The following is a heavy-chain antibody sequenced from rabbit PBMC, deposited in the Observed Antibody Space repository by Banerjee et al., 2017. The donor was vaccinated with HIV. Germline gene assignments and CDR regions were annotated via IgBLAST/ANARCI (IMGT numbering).Heavy chain of an antibody. CDR3: ARSDVSDLTYLNL. CDR1: GFSFSSSYW. J-gene: IGHJ4*01. Sequence: QSLEESGGDLVKPGASLTLTCTASGFSFSSSYWICWVRQAPGKGLEWIACIYTGSGSTYYANWAKGRFTISKTSSTTVTLQMTSLTAADTATYFCARSDVSDLTYLNLWGPGTLVTVS. V-gene: IGHV1S40*01. CDR2: IYTGSGST. D-gene: IGHD2-1*01.